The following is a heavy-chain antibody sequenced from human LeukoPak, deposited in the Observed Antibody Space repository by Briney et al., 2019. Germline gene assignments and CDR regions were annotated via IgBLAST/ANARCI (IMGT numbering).Heavy chain of an antibody. CDR3: ARGDYGGKKGGVDY. CDR2: ISSSSSYI. D-gene: IGHD4-23*01. CDR1: GFTFSSYS. V-gene: IGHV3-21*01. J-gene: IGHJ4*02. Sequence: PGGSLRLSCAASGFTFSSYSMNWVRQAPGKGLEWVSSISSSSSYIYYGDSVKGRFTISRDNAKNSLYLQMNSLRAEDTAVYYCARGDYGGKKGGVDYWGQGTLVTVSS.